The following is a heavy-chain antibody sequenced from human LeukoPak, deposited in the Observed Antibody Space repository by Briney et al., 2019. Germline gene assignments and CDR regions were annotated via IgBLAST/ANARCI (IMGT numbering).Heavy chain of an antibody. CDR3: ARTIAVAGRKLYYYMAV. V-gene: IGHV4-59*01. CDR1: GGSFSGYY. Sequence: SETLSLTCAVYGGSFSGYYWSWIRQPPGKGLEWIGYIYYSGSTNYNPSLKSRVTISVDTSKNQFSLKLSSVTAADTAVYYCARTIAVAGRKLYYYMAVWGKGTTVTISS. CDR2: IYYSGST. D-gene: IGHD6-19*01. J-gene: IGHJ6*03.